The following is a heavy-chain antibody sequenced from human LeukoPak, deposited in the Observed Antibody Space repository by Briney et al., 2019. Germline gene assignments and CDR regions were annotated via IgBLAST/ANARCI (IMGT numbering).Heavy chain of an antibody. CDR1: GYTFTGYY. J-gene: IGHJ5*02. CDR2: INPNSGGT. Sequence: GASVKVSCKASGYTFTGYYMHWVRQAPGQGLEWMGWINPNSGGTNYAQKFQGRVTMTRNTSISTAYMELSSLRSEDTAVYYCARARYCSGGSCYRNWFDPWGQGTLVTVSS. V-gene: IGHV1-2*02. CDR3: ARARYCSGGSCYRNWFDP. D-gene: IGHD2-15*01.